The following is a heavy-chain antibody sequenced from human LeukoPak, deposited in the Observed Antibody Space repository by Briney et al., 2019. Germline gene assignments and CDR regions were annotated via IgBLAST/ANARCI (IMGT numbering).Heavy chain of an antibody. CDR3: ARDWADSGSDY. D-gene: IGHD5-12*01. J-gene: IGHJ4*02. CDR2: IWYDGSKQ. CDR1: GFTFSSFG. Sequence: GGSLRLSCAASGFTFSSFGIHSVRQAPGKGLKWVALIWYDGSKQYYADSVKGRFTISRDNSKSTVYLQMNSLRAEDTAVYFCARDWADSGSDYWGQGTLVIVSS. V-gene: IGHV3-33*01.